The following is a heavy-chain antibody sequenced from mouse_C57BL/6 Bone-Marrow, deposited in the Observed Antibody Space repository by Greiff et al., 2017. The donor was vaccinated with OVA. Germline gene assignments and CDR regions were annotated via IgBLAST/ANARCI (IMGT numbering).Heavy chain of an antibody. CDR2: IRSKSNNYAT. V-gene: IGHV10-1*01. J-gene: IGHJ4*01. D-gene: IGHD2-5*01. Sequence: EVKLMESGGGLVQPKGSLKLSCAASGFSFNTYAMNWVRQAPGKGLEWVARIRSKSNNYATYYADSVKDRFTISRDDSESMLYLQMNNLKTEDTAMYYCVRPYYSNYGAMDYWGQGTSVTVSS. CDR3: VRPYYSNYGAMDY. CDR1: GFSFNTYA.